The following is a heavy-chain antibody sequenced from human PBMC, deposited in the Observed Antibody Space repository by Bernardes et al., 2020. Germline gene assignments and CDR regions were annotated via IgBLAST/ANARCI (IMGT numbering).Heavy chain of an antibody. J-gene: IGHJ5*02. CDR2: FDPEDGET. D-gene: IGHD3-22*01. CDR1: GYTLTELS. V-gene: IGHV1-24*01. Sequence: ASVKVSCKVSGYTLTELSMHWVRQAPGKGLEWMGGFDPEDGETIYAQKFQGRVTMTEDTSTDTAYMELSSLRSEDTAVYYCATTGLNYDSSGSKDKKGWFDPWGQGTLVTVSS. CDR3: ATTGLNYDSSGSKDKKGWFDP.